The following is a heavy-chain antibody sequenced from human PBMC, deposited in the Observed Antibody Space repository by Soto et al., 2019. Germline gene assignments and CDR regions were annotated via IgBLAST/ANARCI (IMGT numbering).Heavy chain of an antibody. D-gene: IGHD2-15*01. Sequence: EVHLVESGGGLVQPGGSLRLSCAASGFTVNSKYMSWVRQAPGKGLEWVSLIQSGGPTYYADSVKGRFTISRDTSENTLHLQMDSLRAEDTAVYYCARDDVLCDGGRCYGVPLDVLGKGTTVTVSS. J-gene: IGHJ6*04. CDR1: GFTVNSKY. CDR2: IQSGGPT. CDR3: ARDDVLCDGGRCYGVPLDV. V-gene: IGHV3-66*01.